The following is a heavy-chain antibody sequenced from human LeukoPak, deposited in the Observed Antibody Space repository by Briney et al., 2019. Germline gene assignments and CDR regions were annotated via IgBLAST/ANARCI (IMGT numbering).Heavy chain of an antibody. J-gene: IGHJ4*02. V-gene: IGHV3-66*02. Sequence: GGSLRLSCAASGFTVSSNYMSWVRQAPGKGLEWVSVIYSGGSTYYADSVKGRFTISRDNSKNTLYLQMNSLRAEDTAVYYCARERYYYDRGAGGSSYYFDYWGQGTLVTVSS. D-gene: IGHD3-22*01. CDR1: GFTVSSNY. CDR2: IYSGGST. CDR3: ARERYYYDRGAGGSSYYFDY.